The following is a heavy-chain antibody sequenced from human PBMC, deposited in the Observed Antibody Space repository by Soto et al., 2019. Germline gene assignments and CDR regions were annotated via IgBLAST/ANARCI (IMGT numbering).Heavy chain of an antibody. CDR2: VIPTQRTT. D-gene: IGHD5-12*01. CDR3: VIDRLIVAVSVGRMDV. CDR1: GDTFIGYS. Sequence: QVQLVQSGAEVKKPGSSVRVSCKASGDTFIGYSISWVRQAPGQGLERMGWVIPTQRTTKYAQNFQGRVTMTVDQSASTTYMELSSLRPEDTALYYCVIDRLIVAVSVGRMDVWGQGTTVTVSS. J-gene: IGHJ6*02. V-gene: IGHV1-69*01.